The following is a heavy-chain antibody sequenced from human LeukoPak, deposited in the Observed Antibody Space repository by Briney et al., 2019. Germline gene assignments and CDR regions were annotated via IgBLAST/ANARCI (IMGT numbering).Heavy chain of an antibody. CDR3: AREIRQSGCPVDWFDP. Sequence: GASVKVSCKASEDTFTGYSLHWVRQAPGQGLEWMGWINANCGDRKYAQKFQGRVTMTRDTSIPTAYMEVTRLTSDDTAIYYCAREIRQSGCPVDWFDPWGQGTLVIVCS. J-gene: IGHJ5*02. CDR2: INANCGDR. D-gene: IGHD6-19*01. V-gene: IGHV1-2*02. CDR1: EDTFTGYS.